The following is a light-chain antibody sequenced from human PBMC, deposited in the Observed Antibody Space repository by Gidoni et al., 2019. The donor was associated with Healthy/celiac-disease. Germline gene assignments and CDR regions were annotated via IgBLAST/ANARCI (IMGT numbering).Light chain of an antibody. CDR3: QQRSNWSGT. Sequence: EIVLTQSPATLSLSPGERATLSCRASQSVSSYLAGYQQKPGQAPRLLIYDASNRATGIPARFSGSGSGTDFTLTISSLEPEAFAVYSCQQRSNWSGTFXXXTKVEIK. CDR2: DAS. V-gene: IGKV3-11*01. CDR1: QSVSSY. J-gene: IGKJ1*01.